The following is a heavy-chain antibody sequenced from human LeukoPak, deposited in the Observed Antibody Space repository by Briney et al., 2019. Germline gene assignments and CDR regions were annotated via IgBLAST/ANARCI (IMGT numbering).Heavy chain of an antibody. CDR2: IIPIFGTA. Sequence: SVKVSCKASGGTFSSYAISWVRQAPGQGLEWMGGIIPIFGTANYAQKFQGRVTITADESTSTAYMELSSLRSEDTAVYYCARRGEIAAAGTTFGYWGQGTLVTVSS. CDR3: ARRGEIAAAGTTFGY. CDR1: GGTFSSYA. D-gene: IGHD6-13*01. J-gene: IGHJ4*02. V-gene: IGHV1-69*01.